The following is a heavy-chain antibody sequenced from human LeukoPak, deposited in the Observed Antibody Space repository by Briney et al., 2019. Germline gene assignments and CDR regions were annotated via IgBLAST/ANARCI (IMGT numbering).Heavy chain of an antibody. CDR3: ARDMYYYDSSGYYYLDY. Sequence: RGSPPLSCAASGFAFSNYWMNWVRQAPGKGLEWVSSITSSSSYIYYADSVKGRFTIARDNAKNSLYLQMNSLRGEDTAVYYCARDMYYYDSSGYYYLDYWGQGTLVTVSS. D-gene: IGHD3-22*01. V-gene: IGHV3-21*01. CDR2: ITSSSSYI. CDR1: GFAFSNYW. J-gene: IGHJ4*02.